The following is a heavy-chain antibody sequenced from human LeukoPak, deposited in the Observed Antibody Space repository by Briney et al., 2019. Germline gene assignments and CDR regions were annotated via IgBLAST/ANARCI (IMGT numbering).Heavy chain of an antibody. CDR3: ARGYDDSSGYIV. J-gene: IGHJ4*02. D-gene: IGHD3-22*01. CDR2: INHSGST. V-gene: IGHV4-34*01. CDR1: GGSFSGYY. Sequence: SDTLSLTCAVYGGSFSGYYWSWVRQPPEKGLEWIGEINHSGSTNYNPSLKSRVTISVDTSKNQFSLKLSSVTAADTAVYYCARGYDDSSGYIVWGQGTLVTVSS.